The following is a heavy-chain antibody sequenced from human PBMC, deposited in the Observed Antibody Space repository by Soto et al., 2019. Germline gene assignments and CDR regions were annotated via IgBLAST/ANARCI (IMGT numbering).Heavy chain of an antibody. CDR1: GFTFGIYS. CDR3: ARGDRFRCSGDRCFSDGLFLS. CDR2: INGSSSTM. V-gene: IGHV3-48*02. D-gene: IGHD2-15*01. Sequence: EVQLVESGGGLVQRGGSLRLSCAASGFTFGIYSMNWVRQAPGKGLEWISYINGSSSTMYYADSVKGRFIISRDNADNSLYLQMNSLRDGDRAVYYCARGDRFRCSGDRCFSDGLFLSWGQGTLVTVSS. J-gene: IGHJ5*02.